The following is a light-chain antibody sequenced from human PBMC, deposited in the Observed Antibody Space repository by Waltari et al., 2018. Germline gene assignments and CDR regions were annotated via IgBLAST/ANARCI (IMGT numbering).Light chain of an antibody. Sequence: QSALTQPASVSASPGQSITISCTGTSSDVGGYDYVSWYQQHPGKAPQLMIYDVNKRPSGVSHRFSASKSGNTASLTIFGLQAVDEADYYCISYTSTTTYVVVGGGTKLTVL. CDR2: DVN. CDR3: ISYTSTTTYVV. J-gene: IGLJ2*01. V-gene: IGLV2-14*03. CDR1: SSDVGGYDY.